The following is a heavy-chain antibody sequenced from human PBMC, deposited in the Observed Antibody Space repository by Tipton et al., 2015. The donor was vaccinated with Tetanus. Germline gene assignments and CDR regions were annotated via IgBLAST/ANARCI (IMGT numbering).Heavy chain of an antibody. Sequence: SLRLSCVASGFTFSDHYMSWIRQAPGKGLERVSYISSSGKTVHYADAVKGRFTISRDSAKNSLYLQMNSLRADDTSVYYCARKQARRYGACVFAPWAQGTLVPV. CDR2: ISSSGKTV. J-gene: IGHJ5*02. V-gene: IGHV3-11*01. CDR3: ARKQARRYGACVFAP. D-gene: IGHD4/OR15-4a*01. CDR1: GFTFSDHY.